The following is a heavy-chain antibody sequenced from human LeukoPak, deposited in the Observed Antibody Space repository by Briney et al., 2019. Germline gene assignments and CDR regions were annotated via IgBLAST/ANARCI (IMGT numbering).Heavy chain of an antibody. V-gene: IGHV3-23*01. CDR3: AKRSIAAATLDY. J-gene: IGHJ4*02. CDR1: GFTFSTYA. CDR2: ISGSGGSR. D-gene: IGHD6-13*01. Sequence: PGGSLRLSCAASGFTFSTYAMGWVRQAPGKGLEWVSSISGSGGSRYYADSVKGRFTISRDNSKNTLYLQMDSLRVEDTAVYYCAKRSIAAATLDYWGQGTLVTVSS.